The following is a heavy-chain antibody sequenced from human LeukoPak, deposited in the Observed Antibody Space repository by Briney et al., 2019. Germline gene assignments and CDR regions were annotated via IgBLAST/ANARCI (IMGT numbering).Heavy chain of an antibody. CDR2: INHSGST. V-gene: IGHV4-34*01. Sequence: PSETLSLTCAVYGGSFSGYYWSWIRQPPGKGLEWIGEINHSGSTNYNPSLKSRVTISVDTSENQFSLKLSSVTAADTAVYYCARRNDILTGYHYWGQGTLVTVSS. CDR1: GGSFSGYY. J-gene: IGHJ4*02. D-gene: IGHD3-9*01. CDR3: ARRNDILTGYHY.